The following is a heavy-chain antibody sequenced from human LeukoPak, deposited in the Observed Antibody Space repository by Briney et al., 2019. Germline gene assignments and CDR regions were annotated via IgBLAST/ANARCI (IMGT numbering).Heavy chain of an antibody. CDR1: GFSFSSYA. J-gene: IGHJ3*02. Sequence: GSLRLSCATSGFSFSSYAMSWVRQPPGKGLEWIGTIYYSGSTYYNPSLTSRVTMSVDTSKNQFSLKLSSVTAADTAVYYCARGQYDSGSRYDIWGQGTMVTVSS. V-gene: IGHV4-39*07. CDR2: IYYSGST. D-gene: IGHD3-10*01. CDR3: ARGQYDSGSRYDI.